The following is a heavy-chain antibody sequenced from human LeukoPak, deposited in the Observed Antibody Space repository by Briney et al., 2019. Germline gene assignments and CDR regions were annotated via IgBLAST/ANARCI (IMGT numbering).Heavy chain of an antibody. CDR3: AKDCDIYVDYYYYGLDV. Sequence: PGGSLRLSCAASRFTLSNYGMHCVRQTPGKGLEWVAVMSYDGSTKYYADSVRGRFTISRDNSKSTLFLQMNSLGAEDTAVYYCAKDCDIYVDYYYYGLDVWGQGATVTVSS. V-gene: IGHV3-30*18. CDR1: RFTLSNYG. CDR2: MSYDGSTK. D-gene: IGHD3-10*02. J-gene: IGHJ6*02.